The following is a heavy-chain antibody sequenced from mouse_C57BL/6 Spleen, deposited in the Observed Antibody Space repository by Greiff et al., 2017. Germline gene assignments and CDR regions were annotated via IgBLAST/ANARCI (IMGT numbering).Heavy chain of an antibody. CDR3: ARGDYYGSSYDYAIDY. J-gene: IGHJ4*01. CDR1: GYTFTSYG. D-gene: IGHD1-1*01. CDR2: IYPRSGNT. Sequence: QVQLQQSGAELARPGASVKLSCKASGYTFTSYGISWVKQRTGQGLAWIGEIYPRSGNTYYNETFKGKATLTADKSSSTAYMELRSLTSEGSAVYFCARGDYYGSSYDYAIDYWGQGTSVTVSS. V-gene: IGHV1-81*01.